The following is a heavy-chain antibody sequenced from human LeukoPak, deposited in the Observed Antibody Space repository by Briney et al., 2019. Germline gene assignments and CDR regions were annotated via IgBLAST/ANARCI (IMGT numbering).Heavy chain of an antibody. J-gene: IGHJ4*02. V-gene: IGHV4-39*02. D-gene: IGHD2-21*01. CDR2: IYYRGTT. CDR3: AREYSRSVVAGSRPDY. CDR1: DDSISSSSYY. Sequence: KSSETLSLTCTVSDDSISSSSYYWGWIRQPPGKGLEWIGSIYYRGTTYYNTSLKSRVTITVDTSNNQFSLKLNSVTAADTAVYFCAREYSRSVVAGSRPDYWGQGLLVAVSS.